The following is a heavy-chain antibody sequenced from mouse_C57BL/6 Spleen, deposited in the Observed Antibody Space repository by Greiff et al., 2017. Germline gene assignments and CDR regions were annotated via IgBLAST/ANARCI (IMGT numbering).Heavy chain of an antibody. J-gene: IGHJ2*01. D-gene: IGHD1-1*01. Sequence: QVQLQQPGAELVMPGASVKLSCKASGYTFTSYWMHWVKQRPGQGLEWIGEIDPSDSYTNYNQKFKGKSTLTVDKSSSTAYMQLSSLTSEDSAVYYCARKYYYGSILYFDYWGQGTTLTGSS. V-gene: IGHV1-69*01. CDR3: ARKYYYGSILYFDY. CDR1: GYTFTSYW. CDR2: IDPSDSYT.